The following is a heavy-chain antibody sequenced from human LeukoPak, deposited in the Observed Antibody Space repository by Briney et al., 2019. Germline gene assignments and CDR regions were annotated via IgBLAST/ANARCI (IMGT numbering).Heavy chain of an antibody. CDR3: ARAFYYYDSSGMVYYFDY. Sequence: GGSLRLSCSASGFPFITYSMNWVPQATGRGVEWVSYISSSGNTIYYADSVKGRFTISRDNDKNSLYLQMNSLRAEDTAVYYCARAFYYYDSSGMVYYFDYWGQGTLVTVSS. D-gene: IGHD3-22*01. CDR2: ISSSGNTI. V-gene: IGHV3-48*04. J-gene: IGHJ4*02. CDR1: GFPFITYS.